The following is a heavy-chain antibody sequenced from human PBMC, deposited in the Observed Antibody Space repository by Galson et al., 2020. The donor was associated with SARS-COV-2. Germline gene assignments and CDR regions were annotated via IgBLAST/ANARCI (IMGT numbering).Heavy chain of an antibody. Sequence: GGSLRLSCAASGFTFSSYAMHWVRQAPGKGLEWVAVISYDGSNKYYADSVKGRFTISRDNSKNTLYLQMNSLRAEDTAVYYCARALGGNYYYGMDVWCQGTTVTVSS. CDR2: ISYDGSNK. J-gene: IGHJ6*02. CDR1: GFTFSSYA. CDR3: ARALGGNYYYGMDV. D-gene: IGHD3-16*01. V-gene: IGHV3-30*04.